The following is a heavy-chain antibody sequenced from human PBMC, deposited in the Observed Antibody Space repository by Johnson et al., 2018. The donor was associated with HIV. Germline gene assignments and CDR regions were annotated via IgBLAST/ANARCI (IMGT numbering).Heavy chain of an antibody. D-gene: IGHD6-13*01. CDR3: ASAEIAAAATGHDAFDI. J-gene: IGHJ3*02. CDR2: ISYDGSNK. V-gene: IGHV3-30*04. CDR1: GVTFDDYA. Sequence: QVQLVESGGGLAQPGRSLRLSCIVSGVTFDDYAMHWVRQAPGKGLEWVAVISYDGSNKYYADSVKGRFTISRDNSKNTLYLQMNSLRAEDTAVDYCASAEIAAAATGHDAFDIWGQGTMVTVSS.